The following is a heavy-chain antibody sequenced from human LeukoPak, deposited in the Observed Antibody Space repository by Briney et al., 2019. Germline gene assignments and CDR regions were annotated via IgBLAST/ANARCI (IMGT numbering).Heavy chain of an antibody. V-gene: IGHV4-61*01. Sequence: SETLSLTCTVSGGSISSSSYYWSWIRQPPGKGLEWIGYIYYSGSTNYNPSLKSRVTISVDTSKNQFSLKLSSVTAADTAVYYCARMSDYYDSSGAFDYWGQGTLVTVSS. CDR2: IYYSGST. CDR3: ARMSDYYDSSGAFDY. J-gene: IGHJ4*02. CDR1: GGSISSSSYY. D-gene: IGHD3-22*01.